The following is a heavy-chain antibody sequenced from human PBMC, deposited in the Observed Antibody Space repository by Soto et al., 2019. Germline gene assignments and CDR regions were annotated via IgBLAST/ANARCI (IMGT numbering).Heavy chain of an antibody. D-gene: IGHD2-15*01. V-gene: IGHV3-9*01. CDR1: GFTFDDYA. Sequence: GGSLRLSCAASGFTFDDYAMHWVRQAPGKGLEWVSGISWNSGSIGYADSVKGRFTISRDNAKNSLYLQMNSLRAEDTALYYCAKNSRAATGYYYYYYMDVWGKGTTVTVSS. CDR3: AKNSRAATGYYYYYYMDV. CDR2: ISWNSGSI. J-gene: IGHJ6*03.